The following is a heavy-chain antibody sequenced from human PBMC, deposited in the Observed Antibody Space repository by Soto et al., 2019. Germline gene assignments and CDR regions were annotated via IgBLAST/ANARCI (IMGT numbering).Heavy chain of an antibody. D-gene: IGHD6-19*01. CDR1: GFTVSTNY. CDR2: IYSGGKT. CDR3: ARMASLREWLVNAFDM. Sequence: PGWSLRLSCAPSGFTVSTNYIGWVGQAPGKGLEWVSIIYSGGKTYYADSVKGRFVISRDNSKNTLYLQMNSLRVEDTAVYYCARMASLREWLVNAFDMWGQGTTVTVSS. J-gene: IGHJ3*02. V-gene: IGHV3-53*01.